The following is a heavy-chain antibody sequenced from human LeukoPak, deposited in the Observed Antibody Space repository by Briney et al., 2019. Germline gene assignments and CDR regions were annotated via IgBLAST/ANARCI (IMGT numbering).Heavy chain of an antibody. CDR2: ISGSGGST. D-gene: IGHD1-26*01. Sequence: GGSLRLSCAGSEFTTSNRWMSWVRQAPGKGLEWVSAISGSGGSTYYADSVKGRFTISRDNSKNTLYLQMNSLRAEDTAVYYCAKVWWELLSWYFDYWGQGTLVTVSS. CDR3: AKVWWELLSWYFDY. V-gene: IGHV3-23*01. J-gene: IGHJ4*02. CDR1: EFTTSNRW.